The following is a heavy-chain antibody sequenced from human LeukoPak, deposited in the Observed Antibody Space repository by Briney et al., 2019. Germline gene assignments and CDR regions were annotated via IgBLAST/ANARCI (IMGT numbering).Heavy chain of an antibody. CDR1: GYTVSSNY. CDR2: IYSGGST. Sequence: GGSLRLSCAASGYTVSSNYMNWVRQAPGKGLEWVSVIYSGGSTYYADSVKGRFTISRDNSKNTLYLQMNSLRAEDTAVYYCARDRDANWFDPWGQGTLVTVSS. V-gene: IGHV3-53*01. D-gene: IGHD3-10*01. J-gene: IGHJ5*02. CDR3: ARDRDANWFDP.